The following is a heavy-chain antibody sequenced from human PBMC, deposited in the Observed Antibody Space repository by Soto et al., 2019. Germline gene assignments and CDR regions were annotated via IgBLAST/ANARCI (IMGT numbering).Heavy chain of an antibody. V-gene: IGHV3-21*01. Sequence: GGSLRLSCAASGFTFSSYSMNWVRQAPGKGLGWVSSISSSSSYIYYADSVKGRFTISRDNAKNSLYLQMNSLRAEDTAVYYCARDLSPIVVVPAAMRDENAFDIWGQGTMVTVSS. D-gene: IGHD2-2*01. CDR1: GFTFSSYS. J-gene: IGHJ3*02. CDR3: ARDLSPIVVVPAAMRDENAFDI. CDR2: ISSSSSYI.